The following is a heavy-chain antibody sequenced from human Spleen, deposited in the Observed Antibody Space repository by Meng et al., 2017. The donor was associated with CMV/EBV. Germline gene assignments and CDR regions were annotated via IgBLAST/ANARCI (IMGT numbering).Heavy chain of an antibody. CDR2: IYSGGST. V-gene: IGHV3-53*01. CDR3: VKWYGEMS. CDR1: GFIVTNNY. Sequence: SVRLSCAASGFIVTNNYMSWVRQAPGKGLEWVSVIYSGGSTYYADSVKGRFSLSRDNSKNTLYLQMNSLRPEDTAVYYCVKWYGEMSWGQGTLVTVS. D-gene: IGHD4/OR15-4a*01. J-gene: IGHJ1*01.